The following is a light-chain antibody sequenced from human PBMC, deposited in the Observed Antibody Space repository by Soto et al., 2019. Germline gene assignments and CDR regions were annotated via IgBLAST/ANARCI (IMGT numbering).Light chain of an antibody. J-gene: IGKJ4*01. V-gene: IGKV2-28*01. Sequence: DIVMTQSPLSLPVTPGEPASISCRSSQSLLHSNGYTYLDWYLQKPGQSPQLPIYLGSNRASGVPDRFSGSGSGTDFTLQISRVEAEDVGVYYCMQALQTPSFGGGTKVDIK. CDR3: MQALQTPS. CDR2: LGS. CDR1: QSLLHSNGYTY.